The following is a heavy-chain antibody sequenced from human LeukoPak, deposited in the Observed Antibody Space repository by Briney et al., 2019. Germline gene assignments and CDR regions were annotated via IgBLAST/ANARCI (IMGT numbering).Heavy chain of an antibody. CDR1: GGSISNYY. V-gene: IGHV4-59*01. CDR3: ARVGYSSGWYRWFDP. D-gene: IGHD6-19*01. J-gene: IGHJ5*02. Sequence: SETLSLTCSVSGGSISNYYWSWIRQPPGKGLEWIGYIYYSGSTNYNPSLKSRVTISVDTSKNQFSLKLSSVTAADTAVYYCARVGYSSGWYRWFDPWGQGTLVTVSS. CDR2: IYYSGST.